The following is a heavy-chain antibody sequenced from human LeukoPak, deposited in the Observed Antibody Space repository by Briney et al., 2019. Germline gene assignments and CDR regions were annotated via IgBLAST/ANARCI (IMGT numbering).Heavy chain of an antibody. V-gene: IGHV3-30*14. CDR3: ARDSADCSGGSCYFYMDV. Sequence: GGSLRLSCEASGSTFSTDATHWVRQAPGKGLEWVAVISDDGSKIYYADSVKGRFTISRDNSKNTLYLQMNSLRADDTAVYYCARDSADCSGGSCYFYMDVWGKGTTVTISS. CDR1: GSTFSTDA. J-gene: IGHJ6*03. CDR2: ISDDGSKI. D-gene: IGHD2-15*01.